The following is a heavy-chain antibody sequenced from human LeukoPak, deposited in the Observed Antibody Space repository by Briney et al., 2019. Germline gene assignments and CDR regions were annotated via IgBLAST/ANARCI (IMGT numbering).Heavy chain of an antibody. Sequence: PGGSLRLSCAASGFTFSSYSMNWVRQAPGKGLEWVANIKQDGGEKYYVDSVKGRFTISRDNAKNSLYLQMNSLRAEDTAEYYCAKDKSSWYAYYFDYWGQGTLVTVSS. CDR3: AKDKSSWYAYYFDY. J-gene: IGHJ4*02. V-gene: IGHV3-7*03. CDR2: IKQDGGEK. D-gene: IGHD6-13*01. CDR1: GFTFSSYS.